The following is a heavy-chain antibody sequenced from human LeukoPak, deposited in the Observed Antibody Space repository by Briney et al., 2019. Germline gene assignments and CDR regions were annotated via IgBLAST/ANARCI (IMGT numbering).Heavy chain of an antibody. J-gene: IGHJ5*02. D-gene: IGHD6-19*01. V-gene: IGHV4-34*01. Sequence: SETLSLTCAVYGGSFGGYYWSWIRQPPGKGLEWIGEINHSGSTNYNPSLKSRVTISVDTSKNQFSLKLSSVTAADTAVYYCARQSRGWAKFDPWGQGTLVTVSS. CDR2: INHSGST. CDR1: GGSFGGYY. CDR3: ARQSRGWAKFDP.